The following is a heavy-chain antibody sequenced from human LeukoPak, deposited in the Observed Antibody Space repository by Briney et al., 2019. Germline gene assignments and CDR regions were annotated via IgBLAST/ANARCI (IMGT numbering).Heavy chain of an antibody. D-gene: IGHD5-24*01. CDR2: IYYSGST. Sequence: PSETLSLTRTVSGGSISSSSYYWGWIRQPPGKGLEWIGSIYYSGSTYYNPSLKSRVTISVDTSKNQFSLKLSSVTAADTAVYYCASPDGSSDYWGQGTLVTVSS. J-gene: IGHJ4*02. CDR1: GGSISSSSYY. CDR3: ASPDGSSDY. V-gene: IGHV4-39*01.